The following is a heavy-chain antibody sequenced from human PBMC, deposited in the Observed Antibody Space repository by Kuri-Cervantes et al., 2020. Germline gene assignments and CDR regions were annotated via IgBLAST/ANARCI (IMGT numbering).Heavy chain of an antibody. CDR2: ISWNSGSI. J-gene: IGHJ5*02. Sequence: SLKISCAASGFTFDDYAMHWVRQAPGKGLEWVSGISWNSGSIGYADSVKGRFTISRDNAKNSLYLQMNSLRAEDTAVYYCARECGYDYFRSGGWFDPWGQGTLVTVSS. CDR1: GFTFDDYA. CDR3: ARECGYDYFRSGGWFDP. V-gene: IGHV3-9*01. D-gene: IGHD5-12*01.